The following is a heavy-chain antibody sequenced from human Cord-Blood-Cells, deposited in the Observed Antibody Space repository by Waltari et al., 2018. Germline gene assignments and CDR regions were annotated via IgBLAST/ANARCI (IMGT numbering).Heavy chain of an antibody. CDR3: ARERGENRGYDDACDI. CDR1: GYTFTGYY. D-gene: IGHD5-12*01. J-gene: IGHJ3*02. Sequence: QVQLVQSGAEVKKPGASVKVSCKASGYTFTGYYMHWVRQAPGQGLEWMGWINPNSGGTNYAQKFQGRVTMTRDTSLSTAEMELGRLRSGDTAVYYWARERGENRGYDDACDIWGQGTMVAVSS. CDR2: INPNSGGT. V-gene: IGHV1-2*02.